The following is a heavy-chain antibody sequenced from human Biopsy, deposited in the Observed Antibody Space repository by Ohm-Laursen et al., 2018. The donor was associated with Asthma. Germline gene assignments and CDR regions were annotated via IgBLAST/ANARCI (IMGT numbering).Heavy chain of an antibody. J-gene: IGHJ4*02. CDR3: AKRRGYSDLTDFDH. D-gene: IGHD3-3*01. V-gene: IGHV3-30*18. CDR2: VSYDGGVA. CDR1: GFVFRSHA. Sequence: SLRLSRTASGFVFRSHAMHWVRQAPGKGLEWVAVVSYDGGVAHYADSMKGRFTISRDNAKSTLYLQMNRLRTDDTAVYYCAKRRGYSDLTDFDHWGQGTLVTVSS.